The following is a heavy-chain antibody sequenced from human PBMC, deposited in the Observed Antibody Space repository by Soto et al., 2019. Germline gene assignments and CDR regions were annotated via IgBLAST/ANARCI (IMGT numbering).Heavy chain of an antibody. CDR1: GYIFTSYG. J-gene: IGHJ6*03. Sequence: QVQLVQSGGEVKKPGASVKGSCKASGYIFTSYGISWVRQAPGQGLEWMGWISVYNGHTNYAQKVQGRVTMTTDISTSTAYMELRSLRSDDTAVYYCARLNSSYYYYYYYMDVWGKGTTVTVSS. CDR3: ARLNSSYYYYYYYMDV. V-gene: IGHV1-18*01. CDR2: ISVYNGHT.